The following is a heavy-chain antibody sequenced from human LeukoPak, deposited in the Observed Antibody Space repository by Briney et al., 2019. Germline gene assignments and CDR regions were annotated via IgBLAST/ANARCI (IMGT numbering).Heavy chain of an antibody. CDR3: ARPVAGSFDY. CDR1: GGSISSSSYY. D-gene: IGHD6-19*01. V-gene: IGHV4-39*07. CDR2: IYYSGST. Sequence: SETLSLTCTVSGGSISSSSYYWGWLRQPPGKGLEWIGSIYYSGSTYYNPSLKSRVTISVDTSKNQFSLKLSSVTAADTAVYYCARPVAGSFDYWGQGTLVTVSS. J-gene: IGHJ4*02.